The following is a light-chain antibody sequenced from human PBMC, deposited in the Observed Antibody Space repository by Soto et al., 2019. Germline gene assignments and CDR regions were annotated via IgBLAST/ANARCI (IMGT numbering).Light chain of an antibody. CDR3: SSFTNTYSYV. CDR1: SGDVGAYNY. J-gene: IGLJ1*01. Sequence: QSVLTQPASVSGSPGQSITISCTGTSGDVGAYNYVSWYQQHPGKAPRLMIYDVSNRPSGASNRFSGSKSGNTASLTISGLQAEVEADYYCSSFTNTYSYVFGTGTKVTVL. V-gene: IGLV2-14*01. CDR2: DVS.